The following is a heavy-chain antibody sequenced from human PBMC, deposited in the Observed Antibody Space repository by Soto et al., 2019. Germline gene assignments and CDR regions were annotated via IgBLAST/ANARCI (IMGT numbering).Heavy chain of an antibody. CDR3: ARASATIAAAAIFDY. Sequence: QVQLQESGPGLVKPSGTLSLTCAVSGGAISSSKWWSWVRQPPGKGLEWIGEIYQSGSTNYNPSLESRLRMSVDKSRNQFSLKLTSVRAADTAVYYCARASATIAAAAIFDYWGQGTLVTVSS. CDR1: GGAISSSKW. J-gene: IGHJ4*02. V-gene: IGHV4-4*02. D-gene: IGHD6-13*01. CDR2: IYQSGST.